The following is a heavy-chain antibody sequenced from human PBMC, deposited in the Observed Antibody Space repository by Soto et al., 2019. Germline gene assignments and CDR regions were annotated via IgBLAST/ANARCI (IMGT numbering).Heavy chain of an antibody. CDR1: GGTFSSYA. CDR3: AVDSYDYDSSGYCGMDV. D-gene: IGHD3-22*01. CDR2: IIPIFGTA. V-gene: IGHV1-69*01. J-gene: IGHJ6*02. Sequence: QVQLVQSGAEVKKPGSSVKVSCKASGGTFSSYAISWVRQAPGQGLEWMGGIIPIFGTANYAQKFQGRVTITADESTSTAYMELSSLRSEDTAVYYCAVDSYDYDSSGYCGMDVWGQGTTVTVSS.